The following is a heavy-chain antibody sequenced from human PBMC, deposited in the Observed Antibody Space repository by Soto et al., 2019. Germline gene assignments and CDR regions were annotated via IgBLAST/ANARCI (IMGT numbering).Heavy chain of an antibody. CDR2: IRDGGEST. CDR1: GFIFGNYM. D-gene: IGHD2-15*01. J-gene: IGHJ3*02. CDR3: APHVHCSGGSCHYDAFDI. Sequence: EVQLLESGGGLVQPGESLRLSCAFSGFIFGNYMMTWVRQAPGKGLEWVSTIRDGGESTYYADSVKGRFTISRDNSKNTLSLQMDSLGVADTAVDYCAPHVHCSGGSCHYDAFDIRGQGTMVSVSS. V-gene: IGHV3-23*01.